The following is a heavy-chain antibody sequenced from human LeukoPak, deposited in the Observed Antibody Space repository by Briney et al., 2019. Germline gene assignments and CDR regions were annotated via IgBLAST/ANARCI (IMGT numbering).Heavy chain of an antibody. CDR2: FHNSGTS. D-gene: IGHD3-16*01. CDR3: TRGAGWLIDY. J-gene: IGHJ4*02. Sequence: SETLSLTCTVSDDSISDYYRGWIRQPPGKGLEWIGYFHNSGTSTYNPSLKSRVTISADTSKNQFSLKLNSLTTADTAVYYCTRGAGWLIDYWGQGILATVSS. V-gene: IGHV4-59*01. CDR1: DDSISDYY.